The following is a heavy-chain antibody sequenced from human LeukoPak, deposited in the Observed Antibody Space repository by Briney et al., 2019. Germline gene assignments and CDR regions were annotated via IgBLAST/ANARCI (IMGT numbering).Heavy chain of an antibody. CDR2: INPNSGGT. V-gene: IGHV1-2*02. J-gene: IGHJ3*02. D-gene: IGHD1-14*01. CDR1: GYTFTGYY. CDR3: ARVDLNRHDAFDI. Sequence: ASVKVSCKASGYTFTGYYMHWVRQAPGQGLEWMGWINPNSGGTNYAQKFQGRVTMTRDTSISTAYMGLSRLRSDDTAVYYCARVDLNRHDAFDIWGQGTMVTVSS.